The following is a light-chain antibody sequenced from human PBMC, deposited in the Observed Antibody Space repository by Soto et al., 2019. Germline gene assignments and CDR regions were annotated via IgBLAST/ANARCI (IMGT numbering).Light chain of an antibody. CDR3: QQSYGAPLT. V-gene: IGKV4-1*01. CDR1: QNILSNSDNLNY. CDR2: WAS. Sequence: DIVMTQSPDSLAVSLGERATINCKSSQNILSNSDNLNYLAWYQQKPGQPPRMLLYWASTRESGVPDRFSGSGSGTDFTLTITSLQAEDVAVYYCQQSYGAPLTFGGGTKVEIK. J-gene: IGKJ4*01.